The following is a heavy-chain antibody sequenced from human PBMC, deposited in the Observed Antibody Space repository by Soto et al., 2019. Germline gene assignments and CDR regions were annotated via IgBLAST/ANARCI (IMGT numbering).Heavy chain of an antibody. Sequence: QLQLQESGSGLVKPSQTLSLTCAVSGDSISSGGYSWNWIRQPPGKGLEWIGNIYHSGGTDYNPSLKSRVTITVDSSNNQFSLKLSSVTAADTAVYYCARDSRSGYYLDYWGQGTLVTVSS. J-gene: IGHJ4*02. CDR3: ARDSRSGYYLDY. CDR1: GDSISSGGYS. CDR2: IYHSGGT. D-gene: IGHD3-22*01. V-gene: IGHV4-30-2*01.